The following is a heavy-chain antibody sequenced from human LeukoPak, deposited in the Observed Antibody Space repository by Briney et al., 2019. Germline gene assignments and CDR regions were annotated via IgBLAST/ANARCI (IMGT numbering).Heavy chain of an antibody. CDR3: GMSGDRVPLQDDVFDV. D-gene: IGHD1-26*01. J-gene: IGHJ3*01. CDR2: IYPGDSGP. V-gene: IGHV5-51*01. CDR1: GYSFTSYC. Sequence: GESLKISCKVSGYSFTSYCIGWVRQMPGEGLEWMGNIYPGDSGPTYSPSFQGQVTISVDKSINIAYLQWSSLQASDTAMYYCGMSGDRVPLQDDVFDVWGQGTMVTVST.